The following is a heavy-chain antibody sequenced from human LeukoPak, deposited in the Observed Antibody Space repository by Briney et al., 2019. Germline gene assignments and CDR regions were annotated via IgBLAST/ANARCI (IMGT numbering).Heavy chain of an antibody. D-gene: IGHD2-2*03. Sequence: ASVKVSCKASGYTLTGYYMHWVRQAPGQGLEWMGWINPNSGGTNYAQKFQGRVTMTRDTSISTAYMELSRLRSDDTAVYYCARGPAPFLGYCSCTSCHYFDFWGQGTLVTVSS. J-gene: IGHJ4*02. V-gene: IGHV1-2*02. CDR2: INPNSGGT. CDR3: ARGPAPFLGYCSCTSCHYFDF. CDR1: GYTLTGYY.